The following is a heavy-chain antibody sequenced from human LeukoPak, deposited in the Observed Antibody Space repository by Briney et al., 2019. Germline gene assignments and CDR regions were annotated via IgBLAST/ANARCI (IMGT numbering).Heavy chain of an antibody. CDR3: AVDRPFDY. CDR2: IIDIGDNT. V-gene: IGHV3-23*01. Sequence: GLEWVSGIIDIGDNTYYAASVKGRFTISRDNAKNSLYLQMNSLRAEDTAVYYCAVDRPFDYWGQGTLVTVSS. J-gene: IGHJ4*02.